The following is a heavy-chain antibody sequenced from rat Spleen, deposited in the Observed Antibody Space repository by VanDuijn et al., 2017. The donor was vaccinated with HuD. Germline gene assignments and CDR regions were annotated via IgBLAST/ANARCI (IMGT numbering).Heavy chain of an antibody. CDR1: GYSIISSYR. CDR2: INNSGST. Sequence: EVQLQESGPGLVKPSQSLSLTCSVTGYSIISSYRWSWIRKFPGNKLEWMGYINNSGSTDYNPSLKSRISITRDISRNQFFLQLNSVTTEDTATYYCVRSGTGWELRYFDHWGQGVMVTVSS. CDR3: VRSGTGWELRYFDH. J-gene: IGHJ2*01. V-gene: IGHV3-3*01. D-gene: IGHD5-1*01.